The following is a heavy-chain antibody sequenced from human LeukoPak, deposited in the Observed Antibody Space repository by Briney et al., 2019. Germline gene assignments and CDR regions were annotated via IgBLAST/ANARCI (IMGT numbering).Heavy chain of an antibody. Sequence: GGSLRLSCAASGFTVSGNYMSWVRQAPGKGLEWVSAISGSGGSTYYADSVRGRFTISRDNSKNTLYLQMNSLRAEDTAVYYCAKRDYPDYWGQGTLVTVSS. CDR1: GFTVSGNY. CDR3: AKRDYPDY. J-gene: IGHJ4*02. CDR2: ISGSGGST. V-gene: IGHV3-23*01.